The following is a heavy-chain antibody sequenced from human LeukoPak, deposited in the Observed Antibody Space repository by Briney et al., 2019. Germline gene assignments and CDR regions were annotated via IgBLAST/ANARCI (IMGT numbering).Heavy chain of an antibody. D-gene: IGHD3-16*01. V-gene: IGHV3-7*01. Sequence: GGSLRLSCAASGFTFSSYWMSWVRQAPGKGLEWVANIKQDGSEKYYVDSVKGRFTISRDNAKNSLYLQMNSLRAEDTAVYYCAREFTGPYRRYYYYMDVWGKGTTVTVSS. CDR2: IKQDGSEK. CDR3: AREFTGPYRRYYYYMDV. J-gene: IGHJ6*03. CDR1: GFTFSSYW.